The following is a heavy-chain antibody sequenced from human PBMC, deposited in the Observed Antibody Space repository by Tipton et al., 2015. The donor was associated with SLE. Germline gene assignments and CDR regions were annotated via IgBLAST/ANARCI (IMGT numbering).Heavy chain of an antibody. CDR1: GGSISSSTYY. J-gene: IGHJ4*02. CDR3: ARNLYPITL. D-gene: IGHD1-14*01. CDR2: IYYSGST. V-gene: IGHV4-39*07. Sequence: LRLSCTVSGGSISSSTYYWGWIRQPPGKGLEWIGSIYYSGSTYYNPSLKSRVTISVDTSKNQFSLKLSSVTAADTAVYYCARNLYPITLWGQGTLVTVSS.